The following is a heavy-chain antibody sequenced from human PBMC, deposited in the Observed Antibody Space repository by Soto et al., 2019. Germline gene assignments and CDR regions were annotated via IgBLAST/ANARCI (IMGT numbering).Heavy chain of an antibody. CDR3: ARDNVPSDFLDS. Sequence: KLGGSLRLSCAASGFTFSNYNMNWVRQAPGKGLEWVSSVSSRSSYIYYSESVKGRFTISRDNAKNSLYLQMNSLRADDTAIYYCARDNVPSDFLDSWGQGTLVTVSS. CDR1: GFTFSNYN. CDR2: VSSRSSYI. V-gene: IGHV3-21*01. J-gene: IGHJ4*02. D-gene: IGHD2-8*01.